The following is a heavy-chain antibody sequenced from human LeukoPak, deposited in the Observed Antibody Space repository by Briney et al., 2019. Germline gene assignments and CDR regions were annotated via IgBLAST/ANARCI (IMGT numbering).Heavy chain of an antibody. D-gene: IGHD2-2*01. CDR3: ARAKKRYCSSTSCYFLGTYNWFDP. J-gene: IGHJ5*02. Sequence: SETLSLTCTVSGGSISSYYWSWIRQPAGKGLEWIGRIYTSGSTNYNPSLKSRVTISVDTSKNQFSLKLSSVTAADTAVYYCARAKKRYCSSTSCYFLGTYNWFDPWGQGTLVTVSS. CDR1: GGSISSYY. V-gene: IGHV4-4*07. CDR2: IYTSGST.